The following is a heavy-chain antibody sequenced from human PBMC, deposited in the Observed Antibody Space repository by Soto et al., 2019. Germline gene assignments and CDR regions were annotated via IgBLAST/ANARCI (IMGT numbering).Heavy chain of an antibody. CDR1: GGSISIGGYY. D-gene: IGHD3-10*01. V-gene: IGHV4-31*03. CDR3: ARDANRYASGSYGMDV. CDR2: IYYSGST. J-gene: IGHJ6*02. Sequence: SETLSLTCTVSGGSISIGGYYLSWTRQHPGKGLEWIGYIYYSGSTYYNPSLKSRVTISVDTSKNQFSLKLSSVTAADTAVYYCARDANRYASGSYGMDVWGQGTTVTVSS.